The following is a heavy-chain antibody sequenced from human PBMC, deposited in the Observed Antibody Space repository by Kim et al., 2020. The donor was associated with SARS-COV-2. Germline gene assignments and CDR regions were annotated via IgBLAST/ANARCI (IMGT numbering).Heavy chain of an antibody. V-gene: IGHV3-15*01. CDR2: IKSKTDGGTT. CDR1: GFTFNDAW. Sequence: GGSLRLSCAASGFTFNDAWMTWVRQPPGKGLEWVGHIKSKTDGGTTDYAAPVKGRVTISRDDSKNTLYLQVNSLRTEDTAVYYCTTFRRGHWGQGTLVTVSP. D-gene: IGHD6-25*01. CDR3: TTFRRGH. J-gene: IGHJ4*02.